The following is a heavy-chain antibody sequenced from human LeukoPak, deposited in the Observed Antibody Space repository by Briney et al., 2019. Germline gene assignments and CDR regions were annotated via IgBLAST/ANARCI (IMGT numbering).Heavy chain of an antibody. D-gene: IGHD4-17*01. J-gene: IGHJ5*01. CDR2: IYHSGST. Sequence: SETLSLTCAVSGGSISSSNWWSWVRQPPGKGLEWIGEIYHSGSTNYNPSLKSRVTISVDKSKNQFSLKLSSVTAADTAVYYCARGDGGSSTVTIYWFDSWGQGTLVTVSS. CDR1: GGSISSSNW. CDR3: ARGDGGSSTVTIYWFDS. V-gene: IGHV4-4*02.